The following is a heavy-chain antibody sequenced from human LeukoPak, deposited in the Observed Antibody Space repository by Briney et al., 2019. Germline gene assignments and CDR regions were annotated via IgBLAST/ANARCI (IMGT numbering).Heavy chain of an antibody. CDR1: GFIFSSYE. J-gene: IGHJ4*02. D-gene: IGHD2-8*02. Sequence: GGSLRLSCAASGFIFSSYEMNWVRQAPGKGLEWVSYISSSGSTRYYADSVKGRFTISRDSAKNSLYLQMNSLRAEDTAVYYCAREGDWWKPFDFWGQGTLVTVSS. CDR2: ISSSGSTR. CDR3: AREGDWWKPFDF. V-gene: IGHV3-48*03.